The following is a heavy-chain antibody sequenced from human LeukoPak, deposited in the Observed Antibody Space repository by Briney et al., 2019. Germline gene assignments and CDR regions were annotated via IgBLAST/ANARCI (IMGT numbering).Heavy chain of an antibody. J-gene: IGHJ4*02. CDR3: ARARYSYGYGGSIIDY. CDR1: GFTFSSYS. Sequence: QPGGSLRLSCAASGFTFSSYSMNWVRQAPGKGLEWVSYISSSSSTIYYADSVKGRFTISRDNAKNSLYLQMNSLRAEDTAVYYCARARYSYGYGGSIIDYWGQGTLVTVSS. CDR2: ISSSSSTI. D-gene: IGHD5-18*01. V-gene: IGHV3-48*04.